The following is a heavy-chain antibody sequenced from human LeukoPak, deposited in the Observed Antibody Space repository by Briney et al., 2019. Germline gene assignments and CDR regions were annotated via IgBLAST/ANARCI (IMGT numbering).Heavy chain of an antibody. D-gene: IGHD3-10*01. J-gene: IGHJ4*02. CDR3: ATEDMVRGVYEY. CDR2: IYHSGST. Sequence: EPSETLSLTCAVSGGSISSNKWWSWVRQPPGKGLEWIGEIYHSGSTKYNPSLKSRVTISVDRSKNQFSLKLSSVTAADTAVYYCATEDMVRGVYEYWGQGTLVTVSS. CDR1: GGSISSNKW. V-gene: IGHV4-4*02.